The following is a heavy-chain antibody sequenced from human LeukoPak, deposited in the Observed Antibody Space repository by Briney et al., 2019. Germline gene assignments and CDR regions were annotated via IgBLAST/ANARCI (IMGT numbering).Heavy chain of an antibody. J-gene: IGHJ4*02. CDR3: ATVEYSSGWYLTGEYYFDY. CDR1: GYTLTELS. V-gene: IGHV1-24*01. D-gene: IGHD6-19*01. Sequence: ASVKVSCKVSGYTLTELSMHWVRQAPGKGLEWMGGFDPEDGETIYAQKFQGRVTMTEDTSTDTAHMELSSLRSEDTAVYYCATVEYSSGWYLTGEYYFDYWGQGTLVTVSS. CDR2: FDPEDGET.